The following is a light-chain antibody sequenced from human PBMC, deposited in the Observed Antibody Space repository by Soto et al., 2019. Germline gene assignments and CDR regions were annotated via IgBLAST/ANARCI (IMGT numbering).Light chain of an antibody. Sequence: DIQMTQSPSTLSASIGERVTITCRASQSISSWLAWYQQKAGKAPKLLIYDASTLESGVPSRFSGSGSGTDFTLTISSLQPEDFATYYCQQSYRTPRTFGQGTKVDIK. CDR2: DAS. J-gene: IGKJ1*01. CDR1: QSISSW. V-gene: IGKV1-5*01. CDR3: QQSYRTPRT.